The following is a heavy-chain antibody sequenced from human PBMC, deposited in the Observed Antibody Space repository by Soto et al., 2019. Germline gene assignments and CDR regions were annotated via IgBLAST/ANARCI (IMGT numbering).Heavy chain of an antibody. D-gene: IGHD5-12*01. CDR3: ARESGGATATLDYYYFYMDV. J-gene: IGHJ6*03. V-gene: IGHV1-2*04. CDR2: INPNGGVT. Sequence: VQLVQSGAEVKKPGASVTVSCRSSGDTFNDYYIHWVRQAPGQGLEWMGWINPNGGVTKYARKFQGWVSMTRDTSIRTVYMQLSRLRSDDTAVYYCARESGGATATLDYYYFYMDVWGTGTTVTVSS. CDR1: GDTFNDYY.